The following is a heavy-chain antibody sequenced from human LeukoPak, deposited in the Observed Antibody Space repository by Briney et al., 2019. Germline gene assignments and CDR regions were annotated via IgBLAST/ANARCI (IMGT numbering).Heavy chain of an antibody. J-gene: IGHJ4*02. CDR3: ARQTDDFWSGHRDC. CDR2: IYYNGST. D-gene: IGHD3-3*01. V-gene: IGHV4-59*08. CDR1: GGSINGYY. Sequence: SETLSLTCTVSGGSINGYYWSWLRQPPGKGLEWIGYIYYNGSTNYNPSLKSRVTISVDTSKHQFSLKLSSVTAADTAVYYCARQTDDFWSGHRDCWGQRTLVSVSS.